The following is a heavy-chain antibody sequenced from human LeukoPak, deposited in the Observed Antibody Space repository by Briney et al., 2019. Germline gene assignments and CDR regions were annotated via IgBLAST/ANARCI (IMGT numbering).Heavy chain of an antibody. CDR2: ISYDGSNK. Sequence: PGGSLRLSCAASGFTFSSYGMHWVRQAPGKGLEWVAVISYDGSNKYYADSVKGRFTISRDNSKNTLYLQMNSLRAEDTAVYYCAKVPWSESGYWGQGTLVTVSS. CDR3: AKVPWSESGY. D-gene: IGHD3-3*01. J-gene: IGHJ4*02. CDR1: GFTFSSYG. V-gene: IGHV3-30*18.